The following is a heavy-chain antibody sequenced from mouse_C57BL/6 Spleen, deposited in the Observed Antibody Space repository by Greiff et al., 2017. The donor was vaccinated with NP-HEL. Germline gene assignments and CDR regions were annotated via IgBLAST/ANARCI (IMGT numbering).Heavy chain of an antibody. V-gene: IGHV1-18*01. J-gene: IGHJ3*01. Sequence: EVQLQQSGPELVKPGASVKIPCKASGYTFTDYNMDWVKQSHGKSLEWIGDINPNNGGTIYNQKFKGKATLTVDKSSSTAYMELRSLTSEDTAVYYCAREIGLDSSGYWFAYWGQGTLVTVSA. CDR2: INPNNGGT. CDR1: GYTFTDYN. CDR3: AREIGLDSSGYWFAY. D-gene: IGHD3-2*02.